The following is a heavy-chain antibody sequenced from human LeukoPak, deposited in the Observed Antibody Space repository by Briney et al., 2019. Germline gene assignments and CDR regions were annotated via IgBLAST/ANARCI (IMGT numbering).Heavy chain of an antibody. V-gene: IGHV4-59*01. CDR2: IYYTGST. Sequence: SETLSLTCAVSGGSISSYYWSWIRQPPGKGLEWLGYIYYTGSTNYNPSLKSRVTISVDTSKNQFSLKLSSVTAADTAVYYCARRLGYCSSTSCYPNRRPKYYFDYWGQGTLVTVSS. D-gene: IGHD2-2*01. CDR3: ARRLGYCSSTSCYPNRRPKYYFDY. CDR1: GGSISSYY. J-gene: IGHJ4*02.